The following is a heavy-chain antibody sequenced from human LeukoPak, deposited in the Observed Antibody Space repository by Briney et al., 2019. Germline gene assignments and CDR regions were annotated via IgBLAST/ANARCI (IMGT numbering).Heavy chain of an antibody. Sequence: PGGSLRLSWAASGFTFSSYEMNWVRQAPGKGLEWVSYFSSSGSTIYYADSVKGRFTISRDNAKNSLYLQMNSLRAEDTAVYYCASESNYYGSGSYDHWGQGTLVTVSS. D-gene: IGHD3-10*01. CDR3: ASESNYYGSGSYDH. J-gene: IGHJ4*02. CDR2: FSSSGSTI. V-gene: IGHV3-48*03. CDR1: GFTFSSYE.